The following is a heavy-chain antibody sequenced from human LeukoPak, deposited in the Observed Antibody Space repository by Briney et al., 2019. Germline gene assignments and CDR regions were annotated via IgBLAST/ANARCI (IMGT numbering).Heavy chain of an antibody. D-gene: IGHD3-9*01. CDR3: TTDTFTPNFDWLLPADY. J-gene: IGHJ4*02. Sequence: GGSLRLSCAASGFTFSNVWMSWVRQAPGKGLEWVGRIKSKTDGGTTDYAAPVKGRFTISRDDSKNTLYLQMNSLKTEDTAVYYCTTDTFTPNFDWLLPADYWGQGTLVTVSS. V-gene: IGHV3-15*01. CDR1: GFTFSNVW. CDR2: IKSKTDGGTT.